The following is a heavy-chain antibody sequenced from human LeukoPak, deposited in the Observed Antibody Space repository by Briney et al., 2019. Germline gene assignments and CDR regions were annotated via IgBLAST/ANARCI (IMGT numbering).Heavy chain of an antibody. CDR1: GYTFTGYY. Sequence: ASVKVSCKASGYTFTGYYMQWVRQAPGQGLEWMGWINPNSGGTSYAQKFQGRVTMTRDTSISTAYMELSRLTSDDTAVYYCASVRSGGSYHDAFAYWGQGTLVIVS. CDR3: ASVRSGGSYHDAFAY. D-gene: IGHD3-22*01. CDR2: INPNSGGT. J-gene: IGHJ4*02. V-gene: IGHV1-2*02.